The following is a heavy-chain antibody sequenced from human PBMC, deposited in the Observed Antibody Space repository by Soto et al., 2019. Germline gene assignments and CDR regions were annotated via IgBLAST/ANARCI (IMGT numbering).Heavy chain of an antibody. Sequence: PVGSLRLSCAASGFTFSSYAMSWVRQAPGKGLEWVSAISGSGGSTYYADSVKGRFTISRDNSKNTLYLQMNSLRAEDTAVYYCAKAYCSSTSCYTIAYYYYYYGMDVWGQGTTVTVSS. J-gene: IGHJ6*02. V-gene: IGHV3-23*01. CDR3: AKAYCSSTSCYTIAYYYYYYGMDV. D-gene: IGHD2-2*02. CDR2: ISGSGGST. CDR1: GFTFSSYA.